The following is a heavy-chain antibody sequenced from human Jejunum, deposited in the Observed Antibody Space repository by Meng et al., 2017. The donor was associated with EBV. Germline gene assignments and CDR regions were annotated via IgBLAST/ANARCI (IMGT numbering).Heavy chain of an antibody. V-gene: IGHV3-23*01. J-gene: IGHJ4*02. CDR3: AKLLKY. CDR2: VSGSGGNT. CDR1: GFTFSSYS. Sequence: EGRLLESGGGLLQPGRSLRLSCAASGFTFSSYSMSWVRQAPGKGLEWVSTVSGSGGNTYYADSVKGRFTISRDISKNTLYLQMNSLTAEDTAIYYCAKLLKYWGQGTLVTVSS.